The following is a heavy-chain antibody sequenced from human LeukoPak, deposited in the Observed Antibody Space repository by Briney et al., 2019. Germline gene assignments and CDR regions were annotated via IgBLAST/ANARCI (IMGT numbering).Heavy chain of an antibody. V-gene: IGHV3-74*01. CDR2: INSVGSDT. J-gene: IGHJ3*01. D-gene: IGHD3-22*01. CDR1: GFTFSSYW. Sequence: GGSPRLSCAASGFTFSSYWMHWVRQAPGKGLVWVARINSVGSDTSYADSVKSRFTISRDNARNTVYLQMSCLRAEDTAVYYCARGWVPSDITLKWGQGTMVTVSS. CDR3: ARGWVPSDITLK.